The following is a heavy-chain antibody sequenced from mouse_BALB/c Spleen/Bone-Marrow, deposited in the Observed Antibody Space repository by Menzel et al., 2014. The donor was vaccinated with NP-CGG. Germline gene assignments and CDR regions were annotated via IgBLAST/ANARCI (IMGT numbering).Heavy chain of an antibody. CDR1: GYTFTSYV. CDR2: INPYNDGT. V-gene: IGHV1-14*01. Sequence: VQLQQSGPELVKPGASVTMSCKASGYTFTSYVMHWVKQKPGQGLEWIGYINPYNDGTKYNEKFKGKATLTSDKSTSTAYMELSSLTSEDSAVYYCARGGYYGYYAMDYWGQGTSVTVSS. J-gene: IGHJ4*01. CDR3: ARGGYYGYYAMDY. D-gene: IGHD1-2*01.